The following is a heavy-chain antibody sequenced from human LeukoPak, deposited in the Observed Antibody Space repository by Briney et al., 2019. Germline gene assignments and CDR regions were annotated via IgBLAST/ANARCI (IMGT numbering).Heavy chain of an antibody. J-gene: IGHJ6*02. CDR3: ARERIYFGSGGDLTDARLFYYYGMDV. CDR2: INIDERIT. D-gene: IGHD3-10*01. V-gene: IGHV3-74*01. Sequence: HPGGSLRLSCAASGFSFSTQRMHWVRQAPGKGLVWVSYINIDERITGYADSVKGRFTISRDNPKHTLYLQMNSLRAEDTAVYYCARERIYFGSGGDLTDARLFYYYGMDVWGQGTTVTVSS. CDR1: GFSFSTQR.